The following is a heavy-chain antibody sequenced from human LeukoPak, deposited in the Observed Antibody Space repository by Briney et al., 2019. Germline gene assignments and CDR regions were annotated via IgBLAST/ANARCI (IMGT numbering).Heavy chain of an antibody. D-gene: IGHD1-26*01. Sequence: KSGGSLRLSCGASGFTFSYYYMSWVRQAPGKGLEWVSYISSSGSTIYYADSVKGRCTISRDNSKNPLYLQMNSLRAEDTAVYYCAKTSRSFNVYYFDYWGQGTLVTVSS. CDR1: GFTFSYYY. J-gene: IGHJ4*02. CDR3: AKTSRSFNVYYFDY. V-gene: IGHV3-11*01. CDR2: ISSSGSTI.